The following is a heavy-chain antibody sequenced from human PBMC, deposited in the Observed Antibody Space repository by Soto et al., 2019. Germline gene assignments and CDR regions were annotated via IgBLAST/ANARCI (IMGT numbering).Heavy chain of an antibody. J-gene: IGHJ5*02. D-gene: IGHD3-22*01. V-gene: IGHV4-39*02. Sequence: SETLSLTCTVSGGSISSSSYYWGWIRQPPGKGLEWIGSIYYSGSTYYNPSLKSRVTISVDTSKNHFSLKLSSVTAADTALYYCARDYFDSSDYTTNWFDPWGQGTLVTVSS. CDR2: IYYSGST. CDR1: GGSISSSSYY. CDR3: ARDYFDSSDYTTNWFDP.